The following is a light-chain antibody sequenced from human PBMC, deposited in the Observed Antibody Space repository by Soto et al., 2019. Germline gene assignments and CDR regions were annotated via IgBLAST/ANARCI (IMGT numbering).Light chain of an antibody. CDR2: GAF. CDR1: KSVSSN. CDR3: QQYNDWPLT. J-gene: IGKJ1*01. Sequence: EIVMTQSPATLSVSAGERVSRXXRPSKSVSSNLAWYQQKPGQAPSVXIYGAFSRATGIPARFSGTGSGTEFTLTISSLQSEDFALYYCQQYNDWPLTFGQGTKVDIK. V-gene: IGKV3-15*01.